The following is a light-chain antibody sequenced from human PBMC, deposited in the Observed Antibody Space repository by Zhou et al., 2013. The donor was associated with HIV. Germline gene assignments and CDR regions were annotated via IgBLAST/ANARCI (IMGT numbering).Light chain of an antibody. CDR2: KAS. Sequence: IQMTQSPSTLSASVGDRVTITCRASQSISSWLAWYQQKPGKAPKLLIYKASSLESGVPSRFSGSGSGTEFTLTISSLQPDDFATYYCQQYHSWPWTFGQGTKVEIK. CDR1: QSISSW. J-gene: IGKJ1*01. CDR3: QQYHSWPWT. V-gene: IGKV1-5*03.